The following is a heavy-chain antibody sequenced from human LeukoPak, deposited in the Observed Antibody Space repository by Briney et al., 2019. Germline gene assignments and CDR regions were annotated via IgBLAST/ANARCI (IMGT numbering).Heavy chain of an antibody. J-gene: IGHJ4*02. CDR3: ARVRGNNYGFLDY. CDR1: GFTFSDYY. CDR2: ISSSGSTI. D-gene: IGHD5-18*01. Sequence: GGSLRLSCAASGFTFSDYYMSWIRQAPGKGLEWVSYISSSGSTIYYADSVKGRFTISRDNSKNTLYLQMNSLRAEDTAVYYCARVRGNNYGFLDYWGQGTLVTVSS. V-gene: IGHV3-11*01.